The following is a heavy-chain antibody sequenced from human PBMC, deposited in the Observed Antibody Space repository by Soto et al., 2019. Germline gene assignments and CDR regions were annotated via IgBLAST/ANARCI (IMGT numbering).Heavy chain of an antibody. CDR3: ARKDYYGSGSYYNSFDY. V-gene: IGHV4-31*03. CDR2: IYYSGST. Sequence: PSETLSLTCTVSGGSISSGGYYWSWIRQHPGKGLEWIGYIYYSGSTYYNPSLKSRVTISVDTSKNQFSLKLSSVTVADTAVYYCARKDYYGSGSYYNSFDYWGQGTLVTVSS. D-gene: IGHD3-10*01. CDR1: GGSISSGGYY. J-gene: IGHJ4*02.